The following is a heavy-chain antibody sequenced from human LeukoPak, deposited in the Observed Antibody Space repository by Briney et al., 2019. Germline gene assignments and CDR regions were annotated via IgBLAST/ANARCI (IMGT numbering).Heavy chain of an antibody. CDR1: GVSISGSTDF. D-gene: IGHD1-26*01. CDR3: ARTGFVGTTDHDAFDI. J-gene: IGHJ3*02. Sequence: PSETLSLTCTVSGVSISGSTDFWGWIRQPPGKGLEWFGSIFESGSTYYNPSLKSRVTIAVDTSRNQFSLRLTSVTPTDTAVYYCARTGFVGTTDHDAFDIWGQGTLVTVSS. V-gene: IGHV4-39*01. CDR2: IFESGST.